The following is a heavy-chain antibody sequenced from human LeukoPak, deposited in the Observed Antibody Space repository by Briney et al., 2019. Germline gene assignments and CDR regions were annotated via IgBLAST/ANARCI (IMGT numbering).Heavy chain of an antibody. J-gene: IGHJ4*02. CDR3: ARQGCTTSPGYNREFDY. CDR1: GYSFTTHW. CDR2: IYPEDSDT. D-gene: IGHD1-14*01. Sequence: GESLKISCKGSGYSFTTHWIAWVRQMPGKGLEWMGIIYPEDSDTTYSPSFQGQVTISADKSISTAYLQWRSLKASDTAMYYCARQGCTTSPGYNREFDYWGQGTLVTVSS. V-gene: IGHV5-51*01.